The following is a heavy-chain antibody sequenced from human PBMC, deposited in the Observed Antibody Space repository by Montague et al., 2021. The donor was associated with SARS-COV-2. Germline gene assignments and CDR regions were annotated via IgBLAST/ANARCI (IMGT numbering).Heavy chain of an antibody. CDR2: IYYTGNT. J-gene: IGHJ5*01. V-gene: IGHV4-61*08. CDR1: GGSISSGGYY. D-gene: IGHD3-10*01. Sequence: SETLSLTCTVSGGSISSGGYYWSWIRQHPGKGLEWIGYIYYTGNTKYKPSLKSRATISVDTSKNQFSLNLKSVTAADTAVYYCARDRGRYFDSGSYNWLDSWGQGTLVTVSS. CDR3: ARDRGRYFDSGSYNWLDS.